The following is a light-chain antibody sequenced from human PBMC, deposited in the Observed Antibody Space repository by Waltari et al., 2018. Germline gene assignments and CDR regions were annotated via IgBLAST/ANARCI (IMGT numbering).Light chain of an antibody. V-gene: IGKV1-17*01. CDR2: AAS. CDR3: QQRNSYPLT. CDR1: QGISNA. J-gene: IGKJ4*01. Sequence: DIQMTQSPSSLSASVGDKVTITSRASQGISNALAWYQKKPGKAPKLLIYAASSLQSGVPSRVSGSGSGTVFTLTISSLQAEDFAVYYCQQRNSYPLTFGGGTKVEIK.